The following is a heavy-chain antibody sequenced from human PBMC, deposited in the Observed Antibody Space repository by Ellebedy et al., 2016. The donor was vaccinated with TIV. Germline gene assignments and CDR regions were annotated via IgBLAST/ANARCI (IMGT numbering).Heavy chain of an antibody. Sequence: ASVKVSCKASGYTFTSYYMHWVRQAPGQGLEWMGIINPSGGSTSYAQKFQGRVTMTRDTSSSTAYMEVSSLRFEDTAVYYCARGYDILTAYYNFEYWGQGTLVTVSS. V-gene: IGHV1-46*01. CDR3: ARGYDILTAYYNFEY. D-gene: IGHD3-9*01. CDR2: INPSGGST. CDR1: GYTFTSYY. J-gene: IGHJ4*02.